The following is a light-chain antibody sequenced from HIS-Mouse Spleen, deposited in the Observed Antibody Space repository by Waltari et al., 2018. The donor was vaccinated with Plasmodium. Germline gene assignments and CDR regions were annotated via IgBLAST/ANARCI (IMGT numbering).Light chain of an antibody. J-gene: IGKJ3*01. CDR2: GAS. CDR1: QRVSSN. CDR3: QQYNNWSFT. Sequence: DIVMTQSPATLSVSPGERATLSCSASQRVSSNLAWYQQQPGQAPRLRSYGASTRATGSPARVSGSGSGTELTLTISSLQSEDFAVYYCQQYNNWSFTFGPGTKVDIK. V-gene: IGKV3-15*01.